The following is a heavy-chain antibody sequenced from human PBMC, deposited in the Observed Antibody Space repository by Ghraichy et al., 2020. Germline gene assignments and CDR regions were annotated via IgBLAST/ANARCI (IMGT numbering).Heavy chain of an antibody. CDR1: GESFSGYS. Sequence: SETLSLTCAVDGESFSGYSWTWIRQPPGKGLELIGDIHHSGSTSYNLSLKSRVTISGDTSKNEFSLKVKSLTAADTTVYYCGRRAYYNNIDNWGQGSLVILSS. J-gene: IGHJ4*02. CDR3: GRRAYYNNIDN. V-gene: IGHV4-34*01. D-gene: IGHD4-11*01. CDR2: IHHSGST.